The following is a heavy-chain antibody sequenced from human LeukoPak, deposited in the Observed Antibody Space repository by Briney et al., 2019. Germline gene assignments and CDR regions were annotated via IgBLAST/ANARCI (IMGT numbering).Heavy chain of an antibody. J-gene: IGHJ4*02. CDR1: VYTFAIYG. D-gene: IGHD3-22*01. CDR2: ISAYNGNT. V-gene: IGHV1-18*01. CDR3: ARDLADYYDSSGYYYPPGYFDY. Sequence: GASVTVSFTASVYTFAIYGISWVRQAPGQGLEGMGWISAYNGNTNYAQKLQGRVTMTADTSTSTAYMELRSLRSDDTAVYYCARDLADYYDSSGYYYPPGYFDYWGQGTLVTVSS.